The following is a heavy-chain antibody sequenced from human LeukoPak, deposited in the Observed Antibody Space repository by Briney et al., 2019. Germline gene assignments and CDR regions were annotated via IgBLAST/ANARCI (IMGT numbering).Heavy chain of an antibody. J-gene: IGHJ4*02. CDR2: ISDGGYSLTT. D-gene: IGHD2-21*01. Sequence: GGSLRLSCAASGFTFSSHNMDWVRLAPGKGLEWVCSISDGGYSLTTQFAASVKGRFSTSRDESRKSLYLQMNSLKTEDTALYYFTRSPHHVGYYDYWGQGTLVTVSS. CDR3: TRSPHHVGYYDY. CDR1: GFTFSSHN. V-gene: IGHV3-72*01.